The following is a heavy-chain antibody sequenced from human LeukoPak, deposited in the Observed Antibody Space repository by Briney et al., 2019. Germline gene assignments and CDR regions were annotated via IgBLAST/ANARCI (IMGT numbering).Heavy chain of an antibody. J-gene: IGHJ6*04. D-gene: IGHD5-12*01. CDR1: GFTFSSYS. Sequence: GGSLRLSCAATGFTFSSYSMNWVRQAPGKGLEWVSSISSSSSSYIYYADSVKGRFTISRDNAKNSLYLQMNSLRAEDTAVYYCATSVATDLYGMDVWGKGTTVTVSS. CDR2: ISSSSSSYI. V-gene: IGHV3-21*01. CDR3: ATSVATDLYGMDV.